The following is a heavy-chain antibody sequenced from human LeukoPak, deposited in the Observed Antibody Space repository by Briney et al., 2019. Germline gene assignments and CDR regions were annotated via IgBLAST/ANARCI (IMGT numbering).Heavy chain of an antibody. CDR2: IIPIVGTA. D-gene: IGHD4-17*01. Sequence: SVKVSCKASGGTVSSYAISWVRQAPGQGLEWMGGIIPIVGTAKYAQKFQGRVTITADESASTAYMELRSLRSEDTAVYYCARATVTTFNWFDPWGQGTVVTVSS. V-gene: IGHV1-69*13. CDR3: ARATVTTFNWFDP. J-gene: IGHJ5*02. CDR1: GGTVSSYA.